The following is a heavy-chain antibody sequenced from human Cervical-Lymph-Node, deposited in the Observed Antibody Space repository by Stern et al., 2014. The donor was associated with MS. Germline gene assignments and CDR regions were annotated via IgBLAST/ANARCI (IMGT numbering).Heavy chain of an antibody. CDR2: IIPIFGTA. CDR3: ARARPATDY. V-gene: IGHV1-69*06. J-gene: IGHJ4*02. Sequence: VQLVQSGAEVKKPGSSVKVSCKASGGTFSSYVISWVRQAPGQGLEWMGGIIPIFGTATYAQKFQGRVTVTADKSTSTAYMELSPVRSEDTAVFSGARARPATDYWGQGTLVTVSS. CDR1: GGTFSSYV.